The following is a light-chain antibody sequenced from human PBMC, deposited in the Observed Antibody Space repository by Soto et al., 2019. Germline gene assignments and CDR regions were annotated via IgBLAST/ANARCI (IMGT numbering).Light chain of an antibody. CDR2: LGS. Sequence: DIVMTQSPLSLPVTPGAPASISCRSSQSLLHSNGYNYLDWYLQKPGQSPQLLVYLGSNRASGVPDRFSGSGSGTDFTLKISRVEAEDVGVYYCMQALQTPATCGQGTKVEIK. J-gene: IGKJ1*01. CDR3: MQALQTPAT. V-gene: IGKV2-28*01. CDR1: QSLLHSNGYNY.